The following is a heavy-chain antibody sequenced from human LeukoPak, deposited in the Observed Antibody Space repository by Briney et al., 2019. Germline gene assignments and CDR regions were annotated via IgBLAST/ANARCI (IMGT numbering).Heavy chain of an antibody. V-gene: IGHV4-59*01. J-gene: IGHJ5*02. CDR1: GASISNYY. CDR3: ARDQYHGSGTYAWFDP. CDR2: ISFSGSN. Sequence: SETLSLTCTVSGASISNYYWSWIRQPPGKKLEWIAYISFSGSNNYNPSFKPRVTTSLDTSKNQCSLKLSSVTAADTAVYYCARDQYHGSGTYAWFDPWGQGTLVTVSS. D-gene: IGHD3-10*01.